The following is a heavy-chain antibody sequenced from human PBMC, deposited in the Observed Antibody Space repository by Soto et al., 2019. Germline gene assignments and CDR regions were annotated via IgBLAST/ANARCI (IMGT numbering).Heavy chain of an antibody. CDR2: IYYSGST. CDR1: GGSISSSSYY. Sequence: SETLSLTCTVSGGSISSSSYYWGWIRQPPGKGLEWIGSIYYSGSTYYNPSLKSRVTISVDTSKNQFSLKLSSVTAADTAVYYCARLGNYGAIDYWGQGTLVTVSS. CDR3: ARLGNYGAIDY. D-gene: IGHD4-17*01. J-gene: IGHJ4*02. V-gene: IGHV4-39*01.